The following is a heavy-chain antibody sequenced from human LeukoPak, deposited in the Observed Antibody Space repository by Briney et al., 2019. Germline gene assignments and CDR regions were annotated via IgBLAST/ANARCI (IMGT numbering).Heavy chain of an antibody. Sequence: SETLSLTCAVYGGSFSGNYWTLIRQSPGRGLEWIGESSPTGDITGYNPSLKGRATISVDSSKNQFSLKLTSVTAADTGVYYCARVPDFIARPCDSWGPGTLVTVSS. CDR3: ARVPDFIARPCDS. CDR2: SSPTGDIT. J-gene: IGHJ4*02. V-gene: IGHV4-34*01. D-gene: IGHD2-21*01. CDR1: GGSFSGNY.